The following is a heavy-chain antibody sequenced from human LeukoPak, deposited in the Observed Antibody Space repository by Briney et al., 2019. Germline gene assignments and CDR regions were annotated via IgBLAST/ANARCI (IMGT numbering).Heavy chain of an antibody. CDR1: GYRFTSQW. CDR2: IYPDDSDT. V-gene: IGHV5-51*01. CDR3: ARGAYYPHAFDI. Sequence: GESLKISCKASGYRFTSQWIAWVRQMPGKGLEWMGIIYPDDSDTRYSPSFQGQVTISADKSISTAYLQWSSLKASDTAMYFCARGAYYPHAFDIWAQGTTVTVSS. J-gene: IGHJ3*02. D-gene: IGHD3-10*01.